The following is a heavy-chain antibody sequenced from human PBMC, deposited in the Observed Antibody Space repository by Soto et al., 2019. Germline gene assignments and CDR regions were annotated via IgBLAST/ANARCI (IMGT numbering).Heavy chain of an antibody. Sequence: EVQLVESGGGLVQPGRSLRLSCAASGFTFDDYAMHWVRQAPGKGLEWVSGISWNSGSIGYADSVKGRFTISRDNAKNSRYLQMNSLRAEDTALYYCAKGCYDILTGCFDYWGQGTLVTVSS. CDR1: GFTFDDYA. CDR3: AKGCYDILTGCFDY. V-gene: IGHV3-9*01. CDR2: ISWNSGSI. D-gene: IGHD3-9*01. J-gene: IGHJ4*02.